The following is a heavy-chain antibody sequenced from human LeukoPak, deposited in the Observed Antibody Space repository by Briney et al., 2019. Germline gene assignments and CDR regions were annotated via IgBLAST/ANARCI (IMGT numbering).Heavy chain of an antibody. D-gene: IGHD5-24*01. J-gene: IGHJ4*02. CDR1: GYTFTRYY. CDR2: IHPNSGGT. Sequence: GASVKVSCKASGYTFTRYYIHWVRQAPGQGLEWMAWIHPNSGGTDYAQKFQGRVTMTRDTSINTAYMELSRLRSDVTAVYHCARVADGYLRYWGQGTLVTVSS. V-gene: IGHV1-2*02. CDR3: ARVADGYLRY.